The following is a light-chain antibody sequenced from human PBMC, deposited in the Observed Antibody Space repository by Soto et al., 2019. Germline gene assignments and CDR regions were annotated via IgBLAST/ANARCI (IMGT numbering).Light chain of an antibody. CDR1: NSNIGKNY. J-gene: IGLJ3*02. Sequence: QSVLTQPPSVSAAPGQKVTIYCSGSNSNIGKNYVSWYQQLPGTAPKLLMYDNNQRPSGIPDRFSGSKSDTSATLGITGLQTGDEADYYCGTWDSSLTVVVFGGGTKLTVL. CDR3: GTWDSSLTVVV. V-gene: IGLV1-51*01. CDR2: DNN.